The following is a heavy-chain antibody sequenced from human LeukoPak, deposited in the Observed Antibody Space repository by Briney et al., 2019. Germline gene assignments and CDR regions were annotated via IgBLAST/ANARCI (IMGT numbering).Heavy chain of an antibody. CDR1: GFTFSSYG. J-gene: IGHJ4*02. D-gene: IGHD1-26*01. Sequence: PGGSLRLSCAASGFTFSSYGMHWVRQAPGKGLAWVSVIRSDGSITTYADSVKGRFTISRDTAKNTLYLQMNSLRAEDTAVCYCARGGRSGNFDKWGQGTLVTVSS. CDR3: ARGGRSGNFDK. CDR2: IRSDGSIT. V-gene: IGHV3-74*01.